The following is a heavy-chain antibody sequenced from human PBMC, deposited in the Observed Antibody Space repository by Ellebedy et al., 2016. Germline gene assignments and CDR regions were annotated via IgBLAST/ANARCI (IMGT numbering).Heavy chain of an antibody. D-gene: IGHD2-2*01. CDR1: GFTFSRHW. J-gene: IGHJ4*02. CDR2: ISTGSKYI. Sequence: GESLKISCAASGFTFSRHWMSWVRQAPGQGLEWVSYISTGSKYIYYADSIKGRFTISRDSAKNSLYLQMNSLRDEDTAVYYCARGYCSDSNCYGSLDSWGQGTLVTVSS. V-gene: IGHV3-21*01. CDR3: ARGYCSDSNCYGSLDS.